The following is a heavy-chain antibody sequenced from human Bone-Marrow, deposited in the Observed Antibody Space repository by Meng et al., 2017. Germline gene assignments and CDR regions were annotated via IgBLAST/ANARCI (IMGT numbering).Heavy chain of an antibody. J-gene: IGHJ4*02. Sequence: QGRRAEAGPGLVRPSLALSLTCTVSGGSISSGGYYWSLIRQHPGKGLEWIGYIYYSGSTYYNPSLKSLVTISVDTSKNQFSLKLSSVTAADTAVYYCAREASPEYYFDYWGQGTLVTVSS. CDR1: GGSISSGGYY. D-gene: IGHD1-14*01. V-gene: IGHV4-31*01. CDR2: IYYSGST. CDR3: AREASPEYYFDY.